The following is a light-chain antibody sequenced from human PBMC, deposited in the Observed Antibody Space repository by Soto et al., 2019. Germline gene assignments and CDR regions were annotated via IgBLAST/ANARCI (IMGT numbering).Light chain of an antibody. CDR2: LNSDGSH. CDR3: QTWGTGTYVV. V-gene: IGLV4-69*01. J-gene: IGLJ2*01. Sequence: QLVLTQSPSASASLGASVKLTCTLSSGHSSYAIAWHQQQPEKGPRYLMMLNSDGSHNKGDGIPDRFSGSSSGAERYLTISSLQSEDEADYYSQTWGTGTYVVFGGGTKLTVL. CDR1: SGHSSYA.